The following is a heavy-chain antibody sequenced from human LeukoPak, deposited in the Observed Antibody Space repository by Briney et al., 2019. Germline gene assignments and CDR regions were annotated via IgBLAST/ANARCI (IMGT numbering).Heavy chain of an antibody. CDR3: ARASIVGATGAFDI. CDR1: GGSFSGYY. D-gene: IGHD1-26*01. CDR2: IYHSGST. Sequence: SETLSLTCAVYGGSFSGYYWSWIRQPPGKGLEWIGEIYHSGSTNYNPSLKSRVTISVDKSKNQFSLKLSSVTAADTAVYYCARASIVGATGAFDIWGQGTMVTVSS. V-gene: IGHV4-34*01. J-gene: IGHJ3*02.